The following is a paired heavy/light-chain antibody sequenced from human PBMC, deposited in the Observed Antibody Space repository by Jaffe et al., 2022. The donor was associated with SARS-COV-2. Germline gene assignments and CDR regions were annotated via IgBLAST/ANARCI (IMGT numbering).Heavy chain of an antibody. Sequence: EVQLVESGGGLVQPGGSLRLSCAASGFSFSSYGMSWVRQAPGKGLEWVSAISANAGSPYFADSVKGRFTISRDNSKNTMYLQMNSLRTDDTAVYYCAKAKEEAYCGGDCYSPFDYWGQGTPVTVSS. CDR2: ISANAGSP. CDR1: GFSFSSYG. CDR3: AKAKEEAYCGGDCYSPFDY. V-gene: IGHV3-23*04. D-gene: IGHD2-21*02. J-gene: IGHJ4*02.
Light chain of an antibody. Sequence: QSVLTQPPSVSGAPGQRVTISCTGSSSNVGAGYDVHWYQQLPGTTPKLLIYGNNNRPSGVPDRFSGSKSGTSASLAITGLQAEDEADFYCQSYDNSLSAWVFGGGTRLTVL. CDR1: SSNVGAGYD. CDR2: GNN. V-gene: IGLV1-40*01. J-gene: IGLJ3*02. CDR3: QSYDNSLSAWV.